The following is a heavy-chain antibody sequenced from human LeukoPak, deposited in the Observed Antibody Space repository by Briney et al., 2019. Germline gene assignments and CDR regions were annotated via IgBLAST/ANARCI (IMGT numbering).Heavy chain of an antibody. CDR1: GFTFSSYA. CDR2: ISSSSSYI. J-gene: IGHJ4*02. V-gene: IGHV3-21*01. D-gene: IGHD6-19*01. Sequence: PGGSLRLSCAASGFTFSSYAMRWVRQAPGKGLEWVSSISSSSSYIYYAHSVKGRFTLSRDNPKNSLYLQMNSVRREDTSVFYCASDSGWYYCDHGRQGTLVTVS. CDR3: ASDSGWYYCDH.